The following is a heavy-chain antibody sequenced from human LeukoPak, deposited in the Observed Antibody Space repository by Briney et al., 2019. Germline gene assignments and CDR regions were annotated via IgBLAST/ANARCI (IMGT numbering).Heavy chain of an antibody. CDR1: GYTFGTSS. V-gene: IGHV1-18*01. Sequence: ASVKVSCKAFGYTFGTSSISWVRQAPGQRPEWMGWINPNNGNTQYARGVQGRVTMSTDTSRSTAYMELRSLRSDDTAMYYCTRVRNSNNWWGAFDIWGQGTTVTVSS. CDR2: INPNNGNT. J-gene: IGHJ3*02. D-gene: IGHD2/OR15-2a*01. CDR3: TRVRNSNNWWGAFDI.